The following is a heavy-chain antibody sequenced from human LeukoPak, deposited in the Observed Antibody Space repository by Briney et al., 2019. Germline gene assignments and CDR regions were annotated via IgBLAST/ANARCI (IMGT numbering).Heavy chain of an antibody. CDR3: ATGYSYGNFDY. D-gene: IGHD5-18*01. Sequence: LETLSLTCAVYGGSFSGYYWSWIRQPPGKGLEWIGEINHSGSTNYNPSLKSRVTISVDTSKNQFSLKLSSVTAADTAVYYCATGYSYGNFDYWGQGTLVTVSS. J-gene: IGHJ4*02. CDR1: GGSFSGYY. CDR2: INHSGST. V-gene: IGHV4-34*01.